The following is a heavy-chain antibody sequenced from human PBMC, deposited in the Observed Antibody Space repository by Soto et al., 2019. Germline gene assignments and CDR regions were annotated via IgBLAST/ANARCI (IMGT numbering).Heavy chain of an antibody. CDR3: ARAGWRSGWSYYFDY. CDR2: IYYSGST. D-gene: IGHD6-19*01. CDR1: GGSISSYD. Sequence: SETLSLTCTVSGGSISSYDWSWIRQPPGKGLEWIGYIYYSGSTNYNPSLKSRVTISVDTSKNQFSLKLSSVTAADTAVYYCARAGWRSGWSYYFDYWGQGTLVTVSS. J-gene: IGHJ4*02. V-gene: IGHV4-59*01.